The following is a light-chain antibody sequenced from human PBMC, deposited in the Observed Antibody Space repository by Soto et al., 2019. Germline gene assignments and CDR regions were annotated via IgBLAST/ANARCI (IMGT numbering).Light chain of an antibody. CDR3: QQYGSSPLT. J-gene: IGKJ4*01. V-gene: IGKV3-20*01. CDR1: QSVSSSY. CDR2: RTS. Sequence: ILLTQSPGTLSVSPVERSTLSFMSSQSVSSSYLAWYQQKPGQAPRLLIYRTSNRATGIPDRFSASGSGTDFTLTISRLEPEDFAVYYCQQYGSSPLTFGGGTKVDI.